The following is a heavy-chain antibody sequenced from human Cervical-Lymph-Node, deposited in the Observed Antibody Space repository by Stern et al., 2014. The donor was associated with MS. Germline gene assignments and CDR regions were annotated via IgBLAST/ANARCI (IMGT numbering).Heavy chain of an antibody. J-gene: IGHJ4*02. Sequence: QLQLQESGPVLVKPSETLSLTCTVSGGSISSYYWSWIRQPPGKGLEWIGYIYYSGSTNYNPSLKSRVTISVDTSKNQFSLKLSSVTAADTAVYYCARAGYSSTTPDYWGQGTLVTVSS. CDR1: GGSISSYY. V-gene: IGHV4-59*01. CDR2: IYYSGST. CDR3: ARAGYSSTTPDY. D-gene: IGHD6-13*01.